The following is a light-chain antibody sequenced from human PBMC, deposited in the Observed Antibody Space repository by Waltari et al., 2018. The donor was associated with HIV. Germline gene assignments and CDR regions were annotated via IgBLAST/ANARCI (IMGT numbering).Light chain of an antibody. CDR2: DAS. J-gene: IGKJ5*01. CDR3: QQYASSPIT. Sequence: EIVLTQSPATLSLSPGESATLSCGASQGVSSAYLAWYQQRPGLAPRLLIYDASTRATGIPDRFSGSGSGTDFTLTISRLEPEEFAVYFCQQYASSPITFGQGTRLEIK. V-gene: IGKV3D-20*01. CDR1: QGVSSAY.